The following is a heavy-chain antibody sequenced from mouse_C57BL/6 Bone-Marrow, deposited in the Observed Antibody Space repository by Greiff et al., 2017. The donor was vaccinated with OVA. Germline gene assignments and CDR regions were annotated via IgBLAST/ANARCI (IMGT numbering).Heavy chain of an antibody. Sequence: QVQLQQPGAELVKPGASVKMSCKASGYTFTSYWITWVKQRPGQGLEWIGDIYPGSGSTNYNEKFKSKATLTVDTSSSTAYMQLSSLTSEDSAIYYCARAGGYYEEYAMDYWGQGTSVTVSS. CDR3: ARAGGYYEEYAMDY. CDR1: GYTFTSYW. V-gene: IGHV1-55*01. CDR2: IYPGSGST. D-gene: IGHD2-3*01. J-gene: IGHJ4*01.